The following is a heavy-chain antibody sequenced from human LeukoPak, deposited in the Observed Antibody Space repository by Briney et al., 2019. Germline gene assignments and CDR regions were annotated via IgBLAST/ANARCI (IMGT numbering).Heavy chain of an antibody. CDR2: ISAYNGNT. CDR1: GYTFTSYG. CDR3: ARGRITMVRGVKTNWFDP. Sequence: GASVKVSCKASGYTFTSYGISWVRQAPGQGLEWMGWISAYNGNTNYAQKLQGRVTMTTDTSTSTAYMELRSLRSDDTAVYYCARGRITMVRGVKTNWFDPWGQGTLVTVSS. D-gene: IGHD3-10*01. J-gene: IGHJ5*02. V-gene: IGHV1-18*01.